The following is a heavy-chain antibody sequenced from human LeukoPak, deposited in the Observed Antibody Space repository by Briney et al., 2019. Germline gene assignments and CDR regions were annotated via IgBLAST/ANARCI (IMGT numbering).Heavy chain of an antibody. CDR1: GYSFTSYW. V-gene: IGHV5-51*01. D-gene: IGHD5-18*01. J-gene: IGHJ5*02. CDR3: ARQPGYSYGYNWFDP. Sequence: GESLKISCKGSGYSFTSYWIGWVRQMPGKGLEWMGIIYPDDSDTRYSPSFQGQVTISADKSISTAYLQWSSLKASDTAMYYCARQPGYSYGYNWFDPWGQGTLVTVSS. CDR2: IYPDDSDT.